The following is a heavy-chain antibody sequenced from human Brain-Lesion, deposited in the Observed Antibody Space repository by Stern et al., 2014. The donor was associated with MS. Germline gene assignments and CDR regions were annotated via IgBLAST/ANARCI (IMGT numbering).Heavy chain of an antibody. CDR2: ISGRGGAT. V-gene: IGHV3-23*01. D-gene: IGHD6-19*01. Sequence: EVQLLESGGGLVQPGGSLRLSCAASGFSFSTYAMSWVRQTPGQGLQWVSVISGRGGATSDAEPSKGRFTISRDNSKNTLYLQMDSLRADDTAVYYCAKWPHHIAVAGTRYFQHLGQGTLVTVSS. J-gene: IGHJ1*01. CDR3: AKWPHHIAVAGTRYFQH. CDR1: GFSFSTYA.